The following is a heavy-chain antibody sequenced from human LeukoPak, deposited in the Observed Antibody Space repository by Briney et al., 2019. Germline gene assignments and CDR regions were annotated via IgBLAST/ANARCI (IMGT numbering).Heavy chain of an antibody. D-gene: IGHD1-26*01. J-gene: IGHJ4*02. V-gene: IGHV3-48*03. CDR3: ARVSGSFSISY. CDR1: GFTFSSYE. Sequence: GGSLRLSCAASGFTFSSYEMNWVRQAPGKGLEWILYVSSSGSTIYYADSVKGRFTISRDNAKNSLYLQMNSLRAEDTAVYYCARVSGSFSISYWGQGTLVTVSS. CDR2: VSSSGSTI.